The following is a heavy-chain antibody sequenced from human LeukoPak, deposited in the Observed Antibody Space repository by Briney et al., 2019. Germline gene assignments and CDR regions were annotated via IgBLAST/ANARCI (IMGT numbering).Heavy chain of an antibody. CDR2: IWADGRNK. CDR1: GFTFSTYG. V-gene: IGHV3-33*08. CDR3: ARDWSWYFDY. Sequence: PGGSLRLSCEASGFTFSTYGMHWVRQAPGKGLEWVAAIWADGRNKYYAESVKGRFTISRDNSKNTLYLEMNSLRAEDTAMYYCARDWSWYFDYWGQGTLLTVSS. J-gene: IGHJ4*02.